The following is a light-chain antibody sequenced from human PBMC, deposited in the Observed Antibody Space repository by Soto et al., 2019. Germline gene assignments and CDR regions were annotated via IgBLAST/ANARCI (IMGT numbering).Light chain of an antibody. CDR1: QSVFYSSNNKNN. J-gene: IGKJ2*02. Sequence: DIVMTQSPDSLAVSLGERATINCKSSQSVFYSSNNKNNLAWYQQKPGQPPKLLIYWASTRESGVPDRFSGSGSGTDFTLTVSSLQAEDVAVYYCQQYYNTPCTFGQGTKLEIK. CDR3: QQYYNTPCT. V-gene: IGKV4-1*01. CDR2: WAS.